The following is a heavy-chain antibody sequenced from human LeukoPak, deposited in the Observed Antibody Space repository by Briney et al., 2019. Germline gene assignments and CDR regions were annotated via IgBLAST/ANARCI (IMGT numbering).Heavy chain of an antibody. Sequence: SETLSLTCTVSGGSISSSSYYWGWIRQPPGKGLEWIGSIYYSGSTNYNPSLKSRVTISVDTSKNQFSLKLSSVTAADTAVYYCARGGYSGYFDYWGQGTLVTVSS. J-gene: IGHJ4*02. CDR1: GGSISSSSYY. V-gene: IGHV4-39*07. CDR2: IYYSGST. D-gene: IGHD5-12*01. CDR3: ARGGYSGYFDY.